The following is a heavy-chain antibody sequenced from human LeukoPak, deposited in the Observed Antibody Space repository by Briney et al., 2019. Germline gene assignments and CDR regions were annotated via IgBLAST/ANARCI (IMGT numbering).Heavy chain of an antibody. J-gene: IGHJ4*02. Sequence: GGSLRLSCAASGFTFSSYGMHWVRQAPEKGLEGVSYISNSGSTIYYADSVRGRFTISRDNSKNTLYLQMNSLRAEDTAVYYCARIIVGAYDYWGQGTLVTVSS. V-gene: IGHV3-48*01. CDR1: GFTFSSYG. D-gene: IGHD1-26*01. CDR3: ARIIVGAYDY. CDR2: ISNSGSTI.